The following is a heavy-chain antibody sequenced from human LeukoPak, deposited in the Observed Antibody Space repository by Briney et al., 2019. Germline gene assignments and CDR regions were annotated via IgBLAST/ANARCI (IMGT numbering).Heavy chain of an antibody. Sequence: SETLSLTCAVYGGSFSGYYWSWIRQPPGKGLEWLGEINHSGSTNYNPSLKSRVTISVDTSKNQFSLKLSSVTAADTAVYYCARLKTYYYDSSGYSTVGRPRAFDYLRQGTLVTVCS. CDR3: ARLKTYYYDSSGYSTVGRPRAFDY. V-gene: IGHV4-34*01. CDR2: INHSGST. CDR1: GGSFSGYY. D-gene: IGHD3-22*01. J-gene: IGHJ4*02.